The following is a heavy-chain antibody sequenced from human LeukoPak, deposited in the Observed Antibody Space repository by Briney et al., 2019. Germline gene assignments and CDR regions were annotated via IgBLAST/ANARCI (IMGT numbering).Heavy chain of an antibody. D-gene: IGHD3-22*01. V-gene: IGHV3-53*01. J-gene: IGHJ5*02. Sequence: GGSLRLSCAASGFTVSSNYMSWVRQAPGKGLEWVSVIYSGGSTYYADSVKGRFTISRDNSKNTLYLQMNSLRAEDTAVYYCARESKYYDSSGYYDWFDPWGQGTLVTVSS. CDR1: GFTVSSNY. CDR2: IYSGGST. CDR3: ARESKYYDSSGYYDWFDP.